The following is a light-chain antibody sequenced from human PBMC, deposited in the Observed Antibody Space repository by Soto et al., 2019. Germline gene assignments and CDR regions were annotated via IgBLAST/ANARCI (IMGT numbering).Light chain of an antibody. Sequence: EIVLTQSPPTLSLSPGERATLSCRASQSVSIYLAWYQQKPGQAPRLLIYDASSRATGIPDRFSGGGSGTDFTLTISRLEPEDFAVYYCQQFSSYPLTFGGGTKVDIK. V-gene: IGKV3-20*01. CDR1: QSVSIY. CDR3: QQFSSYPLT. CDR2: DAS. J-gene: IGKJ4*01.